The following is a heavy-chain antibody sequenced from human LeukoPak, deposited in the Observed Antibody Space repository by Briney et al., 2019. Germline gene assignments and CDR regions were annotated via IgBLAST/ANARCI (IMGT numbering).Heavy chain of an antibody. J-gene: IGHJ4*02. CDR2: IYYSGST. D-gene: IGHD3-3*01. Sequence: SQTLSLTCTVSGGSISSGDYYWRWLRQPPGKGLEWIGYIYYSGSTYYNPSLKSRVTISVDTSQNQFSLKLSSVTAADTAVHSCARESRQDYDFWSGFALATYYFDYWGQGTLVTVSP. V-gene: IGHV4-30-4*08. CDR1: GGSISSGDYY. CDR3: ARESRQDYDFWSGFALATYYFDY.